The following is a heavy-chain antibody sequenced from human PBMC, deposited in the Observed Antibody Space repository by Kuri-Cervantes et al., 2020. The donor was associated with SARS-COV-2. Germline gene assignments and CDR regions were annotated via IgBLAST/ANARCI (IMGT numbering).Heavy chain of an antibody. CDR1: GFTFRNYS. D-gene: IGHD3-10*01. J-gene: IGHJ3*02. V-gene: IGHV3-48*01. CDR3: AKDRGILGAFDI. CDR2: ISGSSRTT. Sequence: GGSLRLSCAASGFTFRNYSLNWVRQAPGKRLEWVSYISGSSRTTFYAESVKGRFTISRDNSKNTLYLQMNSLRAEDTAVYYCAKDRGILGAFDIWGQGTMVTVSS.